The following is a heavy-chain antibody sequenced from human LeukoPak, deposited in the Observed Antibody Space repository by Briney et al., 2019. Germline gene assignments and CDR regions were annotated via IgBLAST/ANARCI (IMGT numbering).Heavy chain of an antibody. CDR3: GGDYVKRYYYYGMDV. J-gene: IGHJ6*02. CDR2: IIPILGIA. V-gene: IGHV1-69*04. Sequence: GASVKVSCKASGGTFSSYAISWVRQAPGQGLEWMGRIIPILGIANYAQKFQGRVTITADKSTSTAYMELSSLRSEDTAAYYCGGDYVKRYYYYGMDVWGQGTTVTVSS. CDR1: GGTFSSYA. D-gene: IGHD3-16*01.